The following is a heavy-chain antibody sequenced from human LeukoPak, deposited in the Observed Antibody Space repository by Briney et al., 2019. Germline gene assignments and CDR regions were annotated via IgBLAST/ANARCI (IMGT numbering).Heavy chain of an antibody. CDR2: IDKKDKGYATAT. CDR3: TRDSGTYNWFDP. J-gene: IGHJ5*02. D-gene: IGHD1-26*01. V-gene: IGHV3-73*01. Sequence: PGRSLRLSCAASGXTFSGSAIHWVRQSSGKGLEWVGQIDKKDKGYATATAYAASVPGRFTISRDDSINTAYLQMKSLRTEDTALYYCTRDSGTYNWFDPWGQGTLVTVSS. CDR1: GXTFSGSA.